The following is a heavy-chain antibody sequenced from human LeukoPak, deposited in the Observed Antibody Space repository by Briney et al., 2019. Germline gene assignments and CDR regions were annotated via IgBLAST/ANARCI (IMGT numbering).Heavy chain of an antibody. CDR2: IGTAGDT. D-gene: IGHD5-18*01. CDR3: ARGGRLSTERGYSYQRGAFDI. CDR1: GFTFSSYD. V-gene: IGHV3-13*01. Sequence: GGSLRLSCAASGFTFSSYDMHWVHQATGKGLEWVSAIGTAGDTYYPGSVKGRFTISRENAKNSLYLQMNSLRAGDTAVYYCARGGRLSTERGYSYQRGAFDIWGQGTMVTVSS. J-gene: IGHJ3*02.